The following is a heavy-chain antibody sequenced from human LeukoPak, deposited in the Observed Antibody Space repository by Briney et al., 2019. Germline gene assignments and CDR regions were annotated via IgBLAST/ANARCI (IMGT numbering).Heavy chain of an antibody. CDR2: ISAYNGNT. J-gene: IGHJ4*02. D-gene: IGHD3-10*01. CDR3: ARDLSVLLWFGELPVDY. Sequence: ASVKVSCKASGYTFTSYGISWVRQAPGQGLEWMGWISAYNGNTNYAQKLRGRVTMTTDTSTSTAYMELRSLRSDDTAVYYCARDLSVLLWFGELPVDYWSQGTLVTVSS. CDR1: GYTFTSYG. V-gene: IGHV1-18*01.